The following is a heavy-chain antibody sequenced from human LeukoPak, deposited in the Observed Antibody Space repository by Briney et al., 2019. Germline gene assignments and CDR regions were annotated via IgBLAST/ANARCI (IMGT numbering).Heavy chain of an antibody. D-gene: IGHD5-24*01. CDR1: GYTFTKSY. CDR2: INPGGDNT. Sequence: APVKVSCKASGYTFTKSYIHWVRQAPGQRLEWMGLINPGGDNTKYAQNFQGRVTMTSDTSARTVYMELSSLRSEDTAIYYCARIRDGYNDAYDIWGQGTVVTVPS. J-gene: IGHJ3*02. CDR3: ARIRDGYNDAYDI. V-gene: IGHV1-46*01.